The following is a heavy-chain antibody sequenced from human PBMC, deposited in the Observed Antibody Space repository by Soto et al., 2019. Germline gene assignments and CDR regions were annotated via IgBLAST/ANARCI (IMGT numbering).Heavy chain of an antibody. Sequence: PGGSLRLSCVASGLTFTTYWMTWVRQAPGKGLEWVANIKQDGSEKYYVDSVKGRFTTSRDDAENSLYLQMNNLRAEDTAVYYCTRNRAKLDTWDQGTSVTVST. CDR1: GLTFTTYW. J-gene: IGHJ5*02. V-gene: IGHV3-7*01. CDR3: TRNRAKLDT. D-gene: IGHD1-26*01. CDR2: IKQDGSEK.